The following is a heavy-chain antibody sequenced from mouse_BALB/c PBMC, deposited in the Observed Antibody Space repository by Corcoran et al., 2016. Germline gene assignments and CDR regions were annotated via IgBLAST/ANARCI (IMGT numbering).Heavy chain of an antibody. CDR1: GFNITDTY. J-gene: IGHJ1*01. V-gene: IGHV14-3*02. D-gene: IGHD4-1*01. Sequence: EVQLQQSGAEMVKPGASVKLSCTASGFNITDTYMHWVKQRPEQGLEWIGRIDPANGNTKYDPKFQGKATIPADTSSNPAYLQLSSLTSEDTAVYYCANWDWYFDVWGAGTTVTVSS. CDR2: IDPANGNT. CDR3: ANWDWYFDV.